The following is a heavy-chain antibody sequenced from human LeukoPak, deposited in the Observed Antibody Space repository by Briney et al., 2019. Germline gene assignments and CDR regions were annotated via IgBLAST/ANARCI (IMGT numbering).Heavy chain of an antibody. V-gene: IGHV1-2*02. D-gene: IGHD3-9*01. CDR2: INPNSGGT. CDR1: GYTFTGYY. Sequence: ASVKVSCKASGYTFTGYYMHWVQQAPGQGLEWMGWINPNSGGTNYAQKFQGRVTMTRDTSISTAYMELSRLRSDDTAVYYCARGHYDILTGYYRYFDYWGQGTLVTVSS. CDR3: ARGHYDILTGYYRYFDY. J-gene: IGHJ4*02.